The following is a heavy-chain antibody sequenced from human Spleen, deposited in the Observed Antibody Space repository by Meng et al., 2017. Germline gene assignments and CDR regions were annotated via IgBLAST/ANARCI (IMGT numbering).Heavy chain of an antibody. V-gene: IGHV1-2*06. CDR2: IHPKRWDT. Sequence: QVSLVTLGAKVKKPGGLVQVACTASGYPVTAYYIHWVQQAPGQGIEWMGRIHPKRWDTQYAQKFQARVTMTGDTSISTAYRELSGLRSDDTAMYYCARDKDISAAGKLYGDYWGQGTLVTVSS. D-gene: IGHD6-25*01. J-gene: IGHJ4*02. CDR1: GYPVTAYY. CDR3: ARDKDISAAGKLYGDY.